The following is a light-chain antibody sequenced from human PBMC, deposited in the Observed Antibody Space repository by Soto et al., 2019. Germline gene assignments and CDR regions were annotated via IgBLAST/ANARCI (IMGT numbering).Light chain of an antibody. J-gene: IGLJ1*01. V-gene: IGLV2-14*03. Sequence: QSALAQSASVTGSPGQSITISCTGTSSDVGSYNSVSWYQQYPGKAPTLMIHDVSNRPSGVSNRFSGSKSGNTASLTISGLQAEDEADYYCSSFTSSSSYVFGSGIKVTVL. CDR1: SSDVGSYNS. CDR3: SSFTSSSSYV. CDR2: DVS.